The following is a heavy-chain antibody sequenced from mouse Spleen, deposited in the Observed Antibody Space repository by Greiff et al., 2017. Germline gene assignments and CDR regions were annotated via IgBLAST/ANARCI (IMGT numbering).Heavy chain of an antibody. CDR1: GFSFTSYG. J-gene: IGHJ3*01. V-gene: IGHV2-6*01. CDR2: IWGGGST. Sequence: VKLQQSGPGLVAPSQSLSITCTVSGFSFTSYGVDWVRQSPGKGLEWLGVIWGGGSTNYNSALKSSLSISKDNSKSQVFLRMNSLQTDDAAMYYCASEGFAYWGQGTLVTVSA. CDR3: ASEGFAY.